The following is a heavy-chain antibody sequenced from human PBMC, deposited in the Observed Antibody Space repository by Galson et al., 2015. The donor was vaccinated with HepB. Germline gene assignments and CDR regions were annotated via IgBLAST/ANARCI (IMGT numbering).Heavy chain of an antibody. CDR3: ARDLGVAGYFDY. D-gene: IGHD6-19*01. V-gene: IGHV1-69*13. CDR2: IIPHLGTA. Sequence: SVKVSCKASGGTFNSYAINWARQAPGQGLEWMGGIIPHLGTANNAQKFQGRVTFTADESTSTAYMELSSLGSDDTAVYYCARDLGVAGYFDYWGQGTLVTVSS. CDR1: GGTFNSYA. J-gene: IGHJ4*02.